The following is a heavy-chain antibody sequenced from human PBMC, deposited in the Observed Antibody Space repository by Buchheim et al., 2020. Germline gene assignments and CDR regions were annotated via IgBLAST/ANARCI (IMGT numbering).Heavy chain of an antibody. CDR1: GFTFSSYE. J-gene: IGHJ6*03. D-gene: IGHD3-10*01. V-gene: IGHV3-48*03. CDR3: ARRNYYSSGGLYFYYYVDV. CDR2: ISSSGSTI. Sequence: EVQLVESGGGLVQPGGSLRLSCAASGFTFSSYEMNWVRQAPGKGLEWVSYISSSGSTIYYADSVKGRFTISRDNAKNSLYLQMNSLRAEDSAVYYCARRNYYSSGGLYFYYYVDVWGKGT.